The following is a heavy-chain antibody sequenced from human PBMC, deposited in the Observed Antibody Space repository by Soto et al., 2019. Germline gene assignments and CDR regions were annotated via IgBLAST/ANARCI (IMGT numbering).Heavy chain of an antibody. CDR3: ARDHYGPGWFDP. CDR1: GFTFSSYA. D-gene: IGHD3-10*01. V-gene: IGHV3-30-3*01. CDR2: ISYDGSDK. Sequence: PGGSLRLSCAASGFTFSSYAMHWVRQTPGKGLEWVALISYDGSDKYYADSVKGRFTISRDNAKNSLYLQMNSLRAEDTAVYYCARDHYGPGWFDPWGQGTLVTVS. J-gene: IGHJ5*02.